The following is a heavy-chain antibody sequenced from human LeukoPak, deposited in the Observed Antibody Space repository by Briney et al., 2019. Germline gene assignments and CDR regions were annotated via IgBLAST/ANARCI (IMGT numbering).Heavy chain of an antibody. CDR1: GYTFTSYG. CDR3: ARLGYCSSTSCPLDY. V-gene: IGHV1-18*01. J-gene: IGHJ4*02. Sequence: ASVKVSCKASGYTFTSYGISWVRQAPGQGLEWMGWISAYNGNTNYAQKLQGRVTMTTDTSTSTAYMELRSLRSDDTAVYYCARLGYCSSTSCPLDYWGQGTLATVSS. CDR2: ISAYNGNT. D-gene: IGHD2-2*01.